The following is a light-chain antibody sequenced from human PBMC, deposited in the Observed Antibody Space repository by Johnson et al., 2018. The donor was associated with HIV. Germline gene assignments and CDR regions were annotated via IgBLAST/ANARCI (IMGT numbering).Light chain of an antibody. CDR3: GTWDSSLRGI. Sequence: QSVLTQPPSVSAAPGQTVTISCSGSSSNIGNNYVSWYQQLPGTVPKLLIYDNNKRPSGIPDRFSGSKSGTSATLGITGLQTGDAADYYCGTWDSSLRGIFGTGTKVTVL. J-gene: IGLJ1*01. V-gene: IGLV1-51*01. CDR1: SSNIGNNY. CDR2: DNN.